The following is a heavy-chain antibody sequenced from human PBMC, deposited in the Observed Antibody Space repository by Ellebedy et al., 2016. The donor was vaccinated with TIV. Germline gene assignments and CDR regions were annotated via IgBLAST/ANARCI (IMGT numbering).Heavy chain of an antibody. CDR3: VRGLWHGNQADY. J-gene: IGHJ4*02. D-gene: IGHD2-21*01. CDR2: INWNGAGT. V-gene: IGHV3-20*04. Sequence: GESLKISCAASGFTFDDYGMSWVRQAPGKGLEWVSGINWNGAGTGYADSVKGRFTISRDNAKNTLYLQMNDLRVEDTAVYFCVRGLWHGNQADYWGQGTLVTVSS. CDR1: GFTFDDYG.